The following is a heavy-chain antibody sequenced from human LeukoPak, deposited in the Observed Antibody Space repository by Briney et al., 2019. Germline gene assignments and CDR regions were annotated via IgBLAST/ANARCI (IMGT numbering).Heavy chain of an antibody. CDR3: AKDRWVCSGGSCYSFSFDY. V-gene: IGHV3-23*01. CDR1: GFTFSSYA. CDR2: INPSGGST. D-gene: IGHD2-15*01. J-gene: IGHJ4*02. Sequence: GGPLRLSCAASGFTFSSYAMSWIRQAPGKGLESFSAINPSGGSTYYADSVKGQFTISRDNSKNTLYLQMNSLRAEDTAVYYCAKDRWVCSGGSCYSFSFDYWGQGTLVTVSS.